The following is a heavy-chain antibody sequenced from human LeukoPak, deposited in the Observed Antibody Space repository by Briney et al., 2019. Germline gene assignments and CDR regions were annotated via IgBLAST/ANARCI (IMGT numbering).Heavy chain of an antibody. CDR3: ARVLRPGGTIWFGESDY. CDR2: INTNTGNP. D-gene: IGHD3-10*01. J-gene: IGHJ4*02. Sequence: GASVKVSCKASGYTFTSYAMNWVRQAPGQGLEWMGWINTNTGNPTYDQGFTGRFVFSLDTSVSTAYLQISSLKAEDTAVYYCARVLRPGGTIWFGESDYWGQGTLVTVSS. CDR1: GYTFTSYA. V-gene: IGHV7-4-1*02.